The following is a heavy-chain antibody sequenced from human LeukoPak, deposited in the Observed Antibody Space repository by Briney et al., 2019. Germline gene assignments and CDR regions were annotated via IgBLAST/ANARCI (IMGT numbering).Heavy chain of an antibody. CDR3: ARQSRYFHREGYQYGMDV. CDR1: GYSISSGYY. V-gene: IGHV4-38-2*02. Sequence: SETLSLTCTVSGYSISSGYYWDWIRQPPGKGLEWIGNIYHSRSTYYNPSLKSRVTISVDTSKNQFSLKLSSVTAADTAVYYCARQSRYFHREGYQYGMDVWGQGTTVTVSS. D-gene: IGHD2-2*01. J-gene: IGHJ6*02. CDR2: IYHSRST.